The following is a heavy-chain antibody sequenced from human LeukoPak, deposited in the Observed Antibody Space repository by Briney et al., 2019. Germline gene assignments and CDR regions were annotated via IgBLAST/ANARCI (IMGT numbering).Heavy chain of an antibody. V-gene: IGHV1-69*04. CDR1: GGTFSSYT. J-gene: IGHJ4*02. CDR2: IIPILGIA. CDR3: ARDFLSDGTDFGVVQIDY. D-gene: IGHD3-3*01. Sequence: ASVKVSCKASGGTFSSYTISWVRQAPGQGLEWMGRIIPILGIANYAQQFQGRVTITADKSTSTAYMELSSLRSEDTAVYYCARDFLSDGTDFGVVQIDYWGQGTLVTVSS.